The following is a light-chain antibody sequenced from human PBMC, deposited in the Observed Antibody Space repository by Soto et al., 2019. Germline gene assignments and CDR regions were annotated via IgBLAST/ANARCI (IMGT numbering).Light chain of an antibody. CDR2: DAS. V-gene: IGKV3-11*01. Sequence: EIVLTQSPATLSLSPGERATLSCRASQSVSSYLAWYQQKPGQAPRLLIYDASNRATGIPARFRGSGSGTDVTLTISSPEPEDVAVYYGQQRSNWPRTVGQGTKVESK. CDR1: QSVSSY. J-gene: IGKJ1*01. CDR3: QQRSNWPRT.